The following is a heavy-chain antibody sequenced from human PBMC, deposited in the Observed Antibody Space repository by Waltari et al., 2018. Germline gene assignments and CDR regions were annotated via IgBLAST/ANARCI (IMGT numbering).Heavy chain of an antibody. CDR2: ISSDGSTI. V-gene: IGHV3-74*01. CDR1: GFTFSRYW. D-gene: IGHD3-22*01. Sequence: EEQLVESGGGLAQPGESLRLSCAASGFTFSRYWMDWVRQAPGKGLVWVSRISSDGSTIPYADSVKGRFTISRDNAKNTLYVQMNRLRAEDTAVYYCARVATKTYSSPVPGRPYYYGMDVWGQGTTVTVSS. CDR3: ARVATKTYSSPVPGRPYYYGMDV. J-gene: IGHJ6*02.